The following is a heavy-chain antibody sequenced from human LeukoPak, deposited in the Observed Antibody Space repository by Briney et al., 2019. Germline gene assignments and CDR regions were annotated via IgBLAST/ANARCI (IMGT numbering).Heavy chain of an antibody. V-gene: IGHV3-23*01. CDR3: AKAGASGDYDFWSGYPLAYFDY. Sequence: GGSLRLSCAASGFTFSSYAMSWVRQAPGKGLEWVSAISGSGGSTYYADSVKGRFTISRDNSKNTLYLQMNSLRAEDTAVYYCAKAGASGDYDFWSGYPLAYFDYWGQGTLVTVSS. J-gene: IGHJ4*02. D-gene: IGHD3-3*01. CDR1: GFTFSSYA. CDR2: ISGSGGST.